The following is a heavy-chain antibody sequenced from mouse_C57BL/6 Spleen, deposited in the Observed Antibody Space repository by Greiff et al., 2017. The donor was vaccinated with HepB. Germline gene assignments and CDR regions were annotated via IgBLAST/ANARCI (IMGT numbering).Heavy chain of an antibody. D-gene: IGHD4-1*01. CDR1: GFTFSDYG. CDR3: ARDWESRYFDV. J-gene: IGHJ1*03. CDR2: ISSGSSTI. Sequence: EVNLVESGGGLVKPGGSLKLSCAASGFTFSDYGMHWVRQAPEKGLEWVAYISSGSSTIYYADTVKGRFTISRDNAKNTLFLQMNSLMSEDTAMYYCARDWESRYFDVWGTGTTVTVSS. V-gene: IGHV5-17*01.